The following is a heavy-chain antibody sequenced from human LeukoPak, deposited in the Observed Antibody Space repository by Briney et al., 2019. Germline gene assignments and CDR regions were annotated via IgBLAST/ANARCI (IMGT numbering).Heavy chain of an antibody. Sequence: EASVKVSCKASGYTFTSYGISWVRQAPGQGLEWMGWISAYNGNTNYAQKLQGRVTMTTDTSTSTAYMELRSLRSDDTAVYYCASSIVGAYDAFDIWGQGTMVTVSS. V-gene: IGHV1-18*01. CDR1: GYTFTSYG. CDR3: ASSIVGAYDAFDI. CDR2: ISAYNGNT. J-gene: IGHJ3*02. D-gene: IGHD1-26*01.